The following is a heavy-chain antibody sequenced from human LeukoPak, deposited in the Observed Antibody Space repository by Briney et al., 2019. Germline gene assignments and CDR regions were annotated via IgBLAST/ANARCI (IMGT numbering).Heavy chain of an antibody. D-gene: IGHD3-22*01. Sequence: PSETLSLTCTVSGGSITNYYWSWIRQAPGKGVEWIGYIYYSGSTNYNPSLKSRVTISVDTSKNQFSLKLSSVTAADTAVYYCARSHYYDSSGYWDYYYYGMDVWGQGTTVTVSS. CDR1: GGSITNYY. J-gene: IGHJ6*02. CDR3: ARSHYYDSSGYWDYYYYGMDV. V-gene: IGHV4-59*01. CDR2: IYYSGST.